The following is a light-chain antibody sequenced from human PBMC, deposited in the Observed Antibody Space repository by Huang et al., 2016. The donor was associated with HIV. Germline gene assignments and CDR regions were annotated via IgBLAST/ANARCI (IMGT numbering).Light chain of an antibody. CDR1: QSISSY. CDR3: QQSYSTPWT. CDR2: AAS. J-gene: IGKJ1*01. Sequence: DIQMTQSPSSLSASVGDRVTITCRASQSISSYLNWYQQKPGKAPKLLIYAASSLQSCVPSRFSGSGSGTDFTLTISSLQPEDFATYYCQQSYSTPWTFGQGTKVEIK. V-gene: IGKV1-39*01.